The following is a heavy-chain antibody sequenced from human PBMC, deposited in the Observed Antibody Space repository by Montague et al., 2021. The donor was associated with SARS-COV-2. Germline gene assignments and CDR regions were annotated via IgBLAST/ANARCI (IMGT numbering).Heavy chain of an antibody. Sequence: SETLSLTCTVSGGSISSYYWSWIRQPPGKGLEWIGHIYNSGTTIYNPSLKSRATIFIDVSKTQFSLRLSSVTATDTAVYYCARMFYDYVWETSSYRGNYLDAWGQGTLVTVSS. CDR2: IYNSGTT. CDR1: GGSISSYY. V-gene: IGHV4-59*01. D-gene: IGHD3-16*01. J-gene: IGHJ5*02. CDR3: ARMFYDYVWETSSYRGNYLDA.